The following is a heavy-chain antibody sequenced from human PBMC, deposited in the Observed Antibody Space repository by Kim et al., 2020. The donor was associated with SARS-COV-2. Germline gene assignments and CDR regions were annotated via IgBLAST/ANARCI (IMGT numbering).Heavy chain of an antibody. Sequence: AAVKGRFATSGGNSKNTLYLQMTSLGAEDTAVYYCAKDHPTYGSGSYYDYWGQGTLVTVSS. CDR3: AKDHPTYGSGSYYDY. V-gene: IGHV3-23*01. J-gene: IGHJ4*02. D-gene: IGHD3-10*01.